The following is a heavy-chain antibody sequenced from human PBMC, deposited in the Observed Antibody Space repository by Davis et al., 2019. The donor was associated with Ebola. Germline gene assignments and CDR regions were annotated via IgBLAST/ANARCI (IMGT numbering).Heavy chain of an antibody. V-gene: IGHV3-74*01. D-gene: IGHD3-22*01. CDR3: ARLEYYYDSSGYYYPYYYYGMDV. Sequence: HTGGSLRLSCAASGFTFSSYWMHWVRQAPGKGLVWVSRTNSDGSSTSYADSVKGRFTISRDNAKNSLYLQMNSLRAEDTAVYYCARLEYYYDSSGYYYPYYYYGMDVWGQGTTVTVSS. CDR1: GFTFSSYW. J-gene: IGHJ6*02. CDR2: TNSDGSST.